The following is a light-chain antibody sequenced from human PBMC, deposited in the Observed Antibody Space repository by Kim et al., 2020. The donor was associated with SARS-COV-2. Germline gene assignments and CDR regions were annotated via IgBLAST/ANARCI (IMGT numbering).Light chain of an antibody. J-gene: IGKJ3*01. V-gene: IGKV3-20*01. CDR2: GAS. Sequence: SPGERATRACRAIQSVSSSYVAWYQKKPGQAPRLLIDGASSRATGIPDRFSGSGSGTDFTITISRLEPEDFAVYYCQQYGSSTFTFGPGTKVDIK. CDR3: QQYGSSTFT. CDR1: QSVSSSY.